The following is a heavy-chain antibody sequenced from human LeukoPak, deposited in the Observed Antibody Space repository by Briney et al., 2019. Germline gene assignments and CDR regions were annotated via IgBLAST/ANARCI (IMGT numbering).Heavy chain of an antibody. CDR2: IKQDGSEK. CDR1: GFTFSSYW. J-gene: IGHJ4*02. D-gene: IGHD6-19*01. CDR3: ARDHRGYSSPQGFDY. Sequence: GGSLRLSCAASGFTFSSYWMSWVRQAPGKGLEWVANIKQDGSEKYYVDSVKGRFTISRDNAKNSLYLQMNSLRAEDTAVYYCARDHRGYSSPQGFDYWGQGTLVTVPS. V-gene: IGHV3-7*01.